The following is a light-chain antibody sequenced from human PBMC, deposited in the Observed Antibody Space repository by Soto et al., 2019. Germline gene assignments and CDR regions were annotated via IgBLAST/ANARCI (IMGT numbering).Light chain of an antibody. CDR1: SSDVGGYNF. CDR3: CSNAGSYTYV. Sequence: QSVLTQPRSVSGSPGQSVTISWTGTSSDVGGYNFVSWYQQHPGKAPKLMIYDVNKRPSGVPDRFSGSKSGNTASLTISGLQAEDEADYYCCSNAGSYTYVFGTGTKVTVL. CDR2: DVN. J-gene: IGLJ1*01. V-gene: IGLV2-11*01.